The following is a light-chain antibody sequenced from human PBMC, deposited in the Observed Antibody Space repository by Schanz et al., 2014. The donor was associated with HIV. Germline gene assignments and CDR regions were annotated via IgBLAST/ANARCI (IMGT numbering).Light chain of an antibody. Sequence: EIVLTQSPGTLSLSPGERATLSCRASESVNTNYLPWYQQRPGQGPRLLIYGASSRATGIPDRFSGSGSGTHFILTINRLQPEDCAVYYCQQYGSSPRTFGQGTKLEI. V-gene: IGKV3-20*01. CDR3: QQYGSSPRT. CDR2: GAS. CDR1: ESVNTNY. J-gene: IGKJ2*02.